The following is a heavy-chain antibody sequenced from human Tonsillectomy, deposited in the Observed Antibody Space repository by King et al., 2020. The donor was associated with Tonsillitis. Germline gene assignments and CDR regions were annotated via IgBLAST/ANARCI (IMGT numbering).Heavy chain of an antibody. CDR3: ARGPVVAAAGSYYFDY. CDR2: IYYSGST. V-gene: IGHV4-39*01. J-gene: IGHJ4*02. Sequence: LQLQESGPGLVKPSETLSLTCTVSDGSISTRSHYWGWIRQPPGKGLEWIGNIYYSGSTYYNPSLKSRVTISVDTSKNQFSLKLSSVTAADTAVYYCARGPVVAAAGSYYFDYWGQGTLVTVSS. D-gene: IGHD2-2*01. CDR1: DGSISTRSHY.